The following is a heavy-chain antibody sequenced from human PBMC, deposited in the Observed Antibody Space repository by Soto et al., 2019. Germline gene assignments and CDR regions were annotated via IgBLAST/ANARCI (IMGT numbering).Heavy chain of an antibody. CDR1: GDTFSGYP. CDR2: IIAVFGTT. Sequence: QVQLVQSGAELKKPGSSVKVSCKASGDTFSGYPINWVRQGPGEGLEWMGRIIAVFGTTNDAQRFEGRVTFTADESTNTAYMEFTGLLSEDTAVYDCARDGGFGEVQYWGPGPLVTVSS. V-gene: IGHV1-69*18. D-gene: IGHD3-10*01. J-gene: IGHJ4*01. CDR3: ARDGGFGEVQY.